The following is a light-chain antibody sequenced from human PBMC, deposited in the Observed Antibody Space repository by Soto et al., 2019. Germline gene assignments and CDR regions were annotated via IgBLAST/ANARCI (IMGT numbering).Light chain of an antibody. CDR3: QQYGSSPRT. Sequence: DIQLTQSPSFLSASVGDRVTITCRASQGISSYLAWYQQKPGKAPKLLIYAASTLQSGVPSRFSGSGSGTDFTLTISSLQPEDFAVYYCQQYGSSPRTCGQGTKVDIK. CDR1: QGISSY. J-gene: IGKJ1*01. CDR2: AAS. V-gene: IGKV1-9*01.